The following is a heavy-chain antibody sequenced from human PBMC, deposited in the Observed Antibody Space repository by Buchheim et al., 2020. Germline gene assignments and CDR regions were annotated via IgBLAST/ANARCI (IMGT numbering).Heavy chain of an antibody. J-gene: IGHJ5*02. V-gene: IGHV4-59*01. CDR1: GGSISSYY. D-gene: IGHD6-6*01. Sequence: QVQLQQWGAGLLKPSETLSLTCTVSGGSISSYYWSWIRQPPGKGLEWIGYIYYSGSTNYNPSLKSRVTISVDTSKNQFSLKLSSVTAADTAVYYCARDLYSSSSPGWFDPWGQGTL. CDR2: IYYSGST. CDR3: ARDLYSSSSPGWFDP.